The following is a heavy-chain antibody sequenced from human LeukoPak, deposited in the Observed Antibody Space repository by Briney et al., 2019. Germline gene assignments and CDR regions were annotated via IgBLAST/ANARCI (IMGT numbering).Heavy chain of an antibody. J-gene: IGHJ4*02. V-gene: IGHV3-48*03. CDR2: ISGSGSYI. CDR3: AREDYDFWSGYYYGFDY. Sequence: GGSLRLSCSASGFGFSSYEMKWVRQAPGKGLEWVSYISGSGSYIYYADSVKGRFTISRDNAKNSLYLQMNSLRAEDTAVYYCAREDYDFWSGYYYGFDYWGQGTLVTVSS. CDR1: GFGFSSYE. D-gene: IGHD3-3*01.